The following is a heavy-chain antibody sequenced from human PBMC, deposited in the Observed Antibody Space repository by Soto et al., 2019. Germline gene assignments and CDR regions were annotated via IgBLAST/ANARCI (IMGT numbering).Heavy chain of an antibody. CDR3: ARDRWDVSSWYWFDP. CDR2: ISGSGDSK. V-gene: IGHV3-11*01. Sequence: QSRGKGLKWISCISGSGDSKNYEATIKGRFTTSRDNAKNSVYLQLNSLTADDTAVYYCARDRWDVSSWYWFDPRGEG. J-gene: IGHJ5*02. D-gene: IGHD6-13*01.